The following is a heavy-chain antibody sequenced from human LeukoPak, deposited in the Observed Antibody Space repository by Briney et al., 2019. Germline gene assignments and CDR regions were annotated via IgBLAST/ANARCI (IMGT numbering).Heavy chain of an antibody. D-gene: IGHD4-17*01. J-gene: IGHJ4*02. CDR3: ARDTVTTSGDFDY. Sequence: RPAESLRLSCAPSGFTFDDYGMSWVRQAAGKGLDWVAGINWNGGSAGYADAVKRRFITSRDNSKNTLYLRMNRLRAEDTAVYYCARDTVTTSGDFDYWGQGTLVTASS. V-gene: IGHV3-20*04. CDR2: INWNGGSA. CDR1: GFTFDDYG.